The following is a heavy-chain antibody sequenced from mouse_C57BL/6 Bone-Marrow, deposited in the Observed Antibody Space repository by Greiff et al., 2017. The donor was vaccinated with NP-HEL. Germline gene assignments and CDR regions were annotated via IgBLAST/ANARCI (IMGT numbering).Heavy chain of an antibody. CDR2: IHPNSGST. D-gene: IGHD2-12*01. CDR1: GYTFTSYW. J-gene: IGHJ1*03. Sequence: QVQLQQPGAELVKPGASVKLSCKASGYTFTSYWMHWVKQRPGQGLEWIGMIHPNSGSTNYNEKFKSKATLTVDKSSSTAYMQLSSLTSEDSAVYYCARGAYYSWYFDVWGTGTTVTVSS. CDR3: ARGAYYSWYFDV. V-gene: IGHV1-64*01.